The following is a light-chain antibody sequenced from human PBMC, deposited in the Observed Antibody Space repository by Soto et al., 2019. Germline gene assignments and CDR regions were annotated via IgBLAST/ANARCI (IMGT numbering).Light chain of an antibody. J-gene: IGLJ1*01. V-gene: IGLV2-14*01. Sequence: QSALTQPASVSGSPGQSITISCTGSSSDIGAYNYVSWFQQYPGKAPKLIISEVSNRPSGVSNRFSGSKSGTAASLTISGLQTEEEADYFCFSFTTDWTHVFGTGTKVTV. CDR1: SSDIGAYNY. CDR2: EVS. CDR3: FSFTTDWTHV.